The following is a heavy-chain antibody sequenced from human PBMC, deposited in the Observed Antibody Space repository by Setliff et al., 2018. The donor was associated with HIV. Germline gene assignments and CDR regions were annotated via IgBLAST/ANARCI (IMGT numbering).Heavy chain of an antibody. CDR3: VRDQDTAMVHDAFDI. J-gene: IGHJ3*02. Sequence: GGSLRLSCAASGFTFSNYAMHWVRQAPGKGLEWVAVISYDGSNKYSADSVKGRFTISRDNSKNTLYLQMNSLRAEDTAVYYCVRDQDTAMVHDAFDIWGQGTMVTVSS. D-gene: IGHD5-18*01. CDR1: GFTFSNYA. V-gene: IGHV3-30*04. CDR2: ISYDGSNK.